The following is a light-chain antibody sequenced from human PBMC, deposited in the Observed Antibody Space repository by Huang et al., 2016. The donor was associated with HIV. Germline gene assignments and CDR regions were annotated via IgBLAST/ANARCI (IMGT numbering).Light chain of an antibody. V-gene: IGKV2D-29*02. J-gene: IGKJ1*01. CDR2: EVS. CDR1: QSLLHSDGKTY. CDR3: MKSIQRRT. Sequence: DIVMTQTPLSLSVTPGQPASISCKSSQSLLHSDGKTYLYWFLQKPGQSPQLLIFEVSHRFSGLPERFSGSGSGTDFTLKISRVEAEDVGVYYCMKSIQRRTFGQGTKVEIK.